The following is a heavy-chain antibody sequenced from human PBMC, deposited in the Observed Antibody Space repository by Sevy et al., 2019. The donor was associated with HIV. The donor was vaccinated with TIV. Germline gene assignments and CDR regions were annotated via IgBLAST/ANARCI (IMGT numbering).Heavy chain of an antibody. CDR3: ARGRGVLPAAQY. D-gene: IGHD2-2*01. Sequence: SETLSLTCTDSGGSISSYYWNWIRQPPGKGLEWIGFMYYSGSTNYNPSLKSRATISVDTSKNQFSLKLISVTAADTAVYYCARGRGVLPAAQYWGQGTLVTVSS. CDR2: MYYSGST. V-gene: IGHV4-59*01. CDR1: GGSISSYY. J-gene: IGHJ4*02.